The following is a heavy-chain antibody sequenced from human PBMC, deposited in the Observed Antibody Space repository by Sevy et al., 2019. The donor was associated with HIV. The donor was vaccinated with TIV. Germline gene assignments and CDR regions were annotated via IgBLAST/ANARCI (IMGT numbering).Heavy chain of an antibody. CDR3: AKDQGSLDSLWLLPGPSNYFDY. CDR1: GFTFSSYA. Sequence: GGSLRLSCAASGFTFSSYAMSWVRQAPGKGLEWVSAISGSGGSTYYADSVKGRFTISRDNSKNTLYLQMNSLRAEDTAVYYCAKDQGSLDSLWLLPGPSNYFDYWGQGTLVTVSS. CDR2: ISGSGGST. V-gene: IGHV3-23*01. D-gene: IGHD6-19*01. J-gene: IGHJ4*02.